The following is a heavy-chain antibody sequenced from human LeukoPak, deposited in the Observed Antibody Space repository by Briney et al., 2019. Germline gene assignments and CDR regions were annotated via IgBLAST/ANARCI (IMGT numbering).Heavy chain of an antibody. J-gene: IGHJ6*03. CDR1: GGSLSGYY. CDR2: INHSGST. CDR3: ARGAGYSYGFRYYYYMDV. Sequence: SETLSLTCAVYGGSLSGYYWSWIRQPPGKGLEWIGEINHSGSTNYNPSLKSRVTISVDTAKNQFSLKLSSVTAADTAVYYCARGAGYSYGFRYYYYMDVWGKGTTVTVSS. V-gene: IGHV4-34*01. D-gene: IGHD5-18*01.